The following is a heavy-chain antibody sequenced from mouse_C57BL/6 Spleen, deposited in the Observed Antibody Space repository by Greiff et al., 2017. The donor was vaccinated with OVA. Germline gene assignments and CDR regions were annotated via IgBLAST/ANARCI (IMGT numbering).Heavy chain of an antibody. CDR1: GYTFTSYW. CDR2: IYPGSGST. V-gene: IGHV1-55*01. Sequence: QVQLQQPGAELVKPGASVKMSCKASGYTFTSYWITWVKQRPGQGLEWIGDIYPGSGSTNYNEKFKSKATLTVDTSSSTANMQRSNLTSEAAAVYSRARSCGYDLCYWGQGTTLTVSS. CDR3: ARSCGYDLCY. D-gene: IGHD2-2*01. J-gene: IGHJ2*01.